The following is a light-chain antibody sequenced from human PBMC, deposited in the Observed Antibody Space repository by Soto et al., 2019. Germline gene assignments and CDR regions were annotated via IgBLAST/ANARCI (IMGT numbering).Light chain of an antibody. CDR2: DAS. Sequence: EIVLTQSPATLSLSPGERATLSCRASQSVSSYLAWYQQKPGQAPRLLIYDASNRATGIPARFSGSGSGTDFTLTITSLEPEDFAVYYCQQSYSTPQTFGPGTKVDI. CDR3: QQSYSTPQT. J-gene: IGKJ3*01. CDR1: QSVSSY. V-gene: IGKV3-11*01.